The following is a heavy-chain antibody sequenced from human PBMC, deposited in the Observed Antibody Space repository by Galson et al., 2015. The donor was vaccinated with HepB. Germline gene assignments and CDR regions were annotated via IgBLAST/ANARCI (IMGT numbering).Heavy chain of an antibody. CDR2: ISSDSRTI. D-gene: IGHD5-12*01. CDR3: VRDRGSGFGGNDVPSFDY. CDR1: GFRLTDYA. V-gene: IGHV3-48*01. J-gene: IGHJ4*02. Sequence: SLRLSCAASGFRLTDYAMNWVRRAPGKGLEWAAYISSDSRTIHYADSVKGRFTISRDNAKNSVYLQTTNLRGEDTAVYYCVRDRGSGFGGNDVPSFDYWGRGSLVTVS.